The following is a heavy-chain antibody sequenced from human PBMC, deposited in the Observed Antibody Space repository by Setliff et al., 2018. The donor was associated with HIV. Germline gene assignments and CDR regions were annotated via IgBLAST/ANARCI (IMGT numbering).Heavy chain of an antibody. D-gene: IGHD2-15*01. CDR1: GGSLTNYY. CDR3: ARGPGGWQRDYYYYMDV. V-gene: IGHV4-34*01. Sequence: SETLSLTCALYGGSLTNYYWTWIRKSPGKGLEWIGEIVDSGATNYNPSLKSRVTILLDTSKKQFSLKLNSVTAADAAVYYCARGPGGWQRDYYYYMDVWGQGTPVTVSS. J-gene: IGHJ6*03. CDR2: IVDSGAT.